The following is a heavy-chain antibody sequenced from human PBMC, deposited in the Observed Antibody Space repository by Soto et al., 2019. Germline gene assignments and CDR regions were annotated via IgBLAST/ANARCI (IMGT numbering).Heavy chain of an antibody. J-gene: IGHJ3*01. CDR3: AISKDTSGAFDF. CDR2: INPSVGDT. Sequence: GASVKVSCKASGYTFSAYYAHWVRQAPGQGLEWTGLINPSVGDTSHAQKFQGRVTLTRDTSTSTVYMELNSLTSEDTAMYYCAISKDTSGAFDFWGQGTMVTVSS. V-gene: IGHV1-46*01. CDR1: GYTFSAYY. D-gene: IGHD3-22*01.